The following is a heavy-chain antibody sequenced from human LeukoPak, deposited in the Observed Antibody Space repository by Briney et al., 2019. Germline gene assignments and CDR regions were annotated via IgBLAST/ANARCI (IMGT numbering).Heavy chain of an antibody. D-gene: IGHD1-26*01. CDR1: GFTFNDYA. Sequence: GRSLTLSCAASGFTFNDYAMHWVRQVPGKGLEWVGGVNRNSDTIAYGDPVKGRFTISRDNARNSLYLQMNSVRTEDTALYYCAKDLAVGTTPRVYAFDVWGQGTMVTVS. J-gene: IGHJ3*01. CDR2: VNRNSDTI. CDR3: AKDLAVGTTPRVYAFDV. V-gene: IGHV3-9*01.